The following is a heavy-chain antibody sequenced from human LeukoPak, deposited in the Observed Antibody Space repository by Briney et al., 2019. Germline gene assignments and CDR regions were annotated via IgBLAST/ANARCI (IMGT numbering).Heavy chain of an antibody. CDR3: ARAVFRWFGESSYNWFDP. CDR1: GGSISSSSYY. D-gene: IGHD3-10*01. V-gene: IGHV4-39*01. Sequence: PSETLSLTCTVSGGSISSSSYYWGWIRQPPGKGLEWIGSIYYSGSTYYNPSLKSRVTISVDTSKNQFSLKLSSVTAADTAVYYCARAVFRWFGESSYNWFDPWGQGTLVTVSS. J-gene: IGHJ5*02. CDR2: IYYSGST.